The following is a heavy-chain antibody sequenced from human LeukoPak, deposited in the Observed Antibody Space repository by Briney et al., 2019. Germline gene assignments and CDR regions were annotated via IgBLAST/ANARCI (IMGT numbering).Heavy chain of an antibody. CDR1: GYTFTSYD. CDR3: ARVLATVGDYLPDY. J-gene: IGHJ4*02. CDR2: MNPNSGNT. Sequence: ASVKVSCKASGYTFTSYDMNWFRQATGQGLEWMGWMNPNSGNTGYAQKFQGRVTMTRNTSISTAYMELSSLRSEDTAVYYCARVLATVGDYLPDYWGREPWSPSPQ. D-gene: IGHD4-17*01. V-gene: IGHV1-8*01.